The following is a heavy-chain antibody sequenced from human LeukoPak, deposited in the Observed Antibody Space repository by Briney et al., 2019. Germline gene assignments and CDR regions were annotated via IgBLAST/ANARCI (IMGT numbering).Heavy chain of an antibody. V-gene: IGHV3-53*01. CDR1: GFTFSNAW. CDR3: ARERGYSGYDPFDY. Sequence: GGSLRLSCAASGFTFSNAWMSWVRQAPGKGLEWVSVIYSGGSTYYADSVKGRFSISRDNSKNTLYLQMNSLRAEDTAVYYCARERGYSGYDPFDYWGQGTLVTVSS. CDR2: IYSGGST. J-gene: IGHJ4*02. D-gene: IGHD5-12*01.